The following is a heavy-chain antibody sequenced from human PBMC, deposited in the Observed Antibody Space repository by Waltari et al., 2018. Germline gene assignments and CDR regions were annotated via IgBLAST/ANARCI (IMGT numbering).Heavy chain of an antibody. CDR1: GFTFSSYA. J-gene: IGHJ4*02. V-gene: IGHV3-23*01. CDR3: AAEFGGVIVMGDYFDY. CDR2: ISCSGGST. Sequence: EVQLLESGGGLVQPGGSLRLSCAASGFTFSSYAMSWVRQAPGKGLEWVSAISCSGGSTYYADSVKGRFTISGDNSKNTLYLQMTILRAEDTAVYYCAAEFGGVIVMGDYFDYWGQGTLVTVSS. D-gene: IGHD3-16*02.